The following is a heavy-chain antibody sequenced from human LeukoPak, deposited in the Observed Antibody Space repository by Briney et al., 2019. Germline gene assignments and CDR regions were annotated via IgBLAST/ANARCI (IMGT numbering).Heavy chain of an antibody. CDR1: GFTFSTHW. CDR3: ARDRGHAYFFDY. Sequence: GGSLRLSCAASGFTFSTHWMHWVRQAPGKGLVWVSRINTDGSSTTYADSVKGRFTISRDNAKNTVYLQMNSLRVEDTAVYYCARDRGHAYFFDYWGQGALVTVSS. V-gene: IGHV3-74*01. D-gene: IGHD2-2*01. J-gene: IGHJ4*02. CDR2: INTDGSST.